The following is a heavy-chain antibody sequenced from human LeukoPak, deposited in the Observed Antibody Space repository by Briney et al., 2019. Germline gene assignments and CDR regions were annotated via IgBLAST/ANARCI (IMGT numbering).Heavy chain of an antibody. V-gene: IGHV4-4*09. D-gene: IGHD2-15*01. CDR2: ISDSGIT. CDR3: AGRGHRYSRD. CDR1: GDSVSSGY. Sequence: KPSETLSLSCTVSGDSVSSGYWTWIRQSPGKGLEWIGYISDSGITGYNPSLKSRLTISVDTSNNKFSLNLHSVTAADTAVYYCAGRGHRYSRDWGQGILVTVSS. J-gene: IGHJ1*01.